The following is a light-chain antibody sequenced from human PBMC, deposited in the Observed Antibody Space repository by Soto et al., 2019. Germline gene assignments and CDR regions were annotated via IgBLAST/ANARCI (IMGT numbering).Light chain of an antibody. CDR1: QSVSSSF. J-gene: IGKJ2*01. Sequence: EIVLTQSPGTLSLSPGERATLSCRASQSVSSSFLAWYQQKPPESPRLLIYGASSSPTRIPDSFSGSGSGTDVTLTISRREPEDFAVYYCHQYCSSPYTFGQGTKLEIK. CDR2: GAS. CDR3: HQYCSSPYT. V-gene: IGKV3-20*01.